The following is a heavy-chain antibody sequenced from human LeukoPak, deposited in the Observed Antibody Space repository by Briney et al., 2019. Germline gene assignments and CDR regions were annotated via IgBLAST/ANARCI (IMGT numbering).Heavy chain of an antibody. CDR3: STVIVATISQGFDVMDV. CDR1: GFTISNAW. J-gene: IGHJ6*03. D-gene: IGHD5-12*01. Sequence: GGSLRLSCAASGFTISNAWMSWVRQAPGKGLEWDGRIKSKTDGGTTNYAAPVKGRFTISRDDSKNTLYLQMNSLKSEDTAVYYCSTVIVATISQGFDVMDVWGKGTTVTISS. V-gene: IGHV3-15*01. CDR2: IKSKTDGGTT.